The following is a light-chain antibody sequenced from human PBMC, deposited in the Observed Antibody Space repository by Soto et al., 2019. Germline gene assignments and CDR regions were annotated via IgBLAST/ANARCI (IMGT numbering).Light chain of an antibody. V-gene: IGKV3-11*01. Sequence: EIVLTQSPATLSLSPGERATLSCRASQSVSYLLAWFQQKPGQAPRLLIYDASNRATGIPARFSGSGSGTDFTLTITSLEPEXFAVXYCQQCNGWPLTFGGGTKVEIK. CDR2: DAS. J-gene: IGKJ4*01. CDR1: QSVSYL. CDR3: QQCNGWPLT.